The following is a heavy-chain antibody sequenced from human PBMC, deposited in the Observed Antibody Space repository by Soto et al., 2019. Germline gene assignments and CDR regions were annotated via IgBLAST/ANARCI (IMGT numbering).Heavy chain of an antibody. CDR3: ARAGNRIQLWCSLDY. D-gene: IGHD5-18*01. J-gene: IGHJ4*02. CDR1: GFTFSSYA. Sequence: QVQLVESGGGVVQPGRSLRLSCAASGFTFSSYAMHWVRQAPGKGLEWVAVISYDGSNKYYADSVKGRFTISRDNSKNTLYLQMNSLRAEDTAGYYCARAGNRIQLWCSLDYWGQGTLVTVSS. CDR2: ISYDGSNK. V-gene: IGHV3-30-3*01.